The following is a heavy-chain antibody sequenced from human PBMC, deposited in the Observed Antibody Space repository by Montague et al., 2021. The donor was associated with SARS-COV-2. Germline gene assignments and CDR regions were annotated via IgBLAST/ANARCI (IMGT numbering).Heavy chain of an antibody. D-gene: IGHD2-15*01. CDR1: GFSFSDYA. J-gene: IGHJ4*02. Sequence: SLRLSCAASGFSFSDYAMHWVRQAPGKGLEWVPIISFDGGNEHYAVSVKGRFSISRDNSKNTVFLQMNRLRAEDTAVYYCAKDRDTRHTTPIDYWGQGTLVTVSS. CDR3: AKDRDTRHTTPIDY. CDR2: ISFDGGNE. V-gene: IGHV3-30*04.